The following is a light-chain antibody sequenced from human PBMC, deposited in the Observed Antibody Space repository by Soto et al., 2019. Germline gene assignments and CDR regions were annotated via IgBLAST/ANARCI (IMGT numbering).Light chain of an antibody. V-gene: IGKV1-5*03. CDR1: QNIYTW. CDR2: KAS. J-gene: IGKJ1*01. Sequence: DYQVTQSPSTLSASVGDRVTITCRASQNIYTWLAWYQQKPGIAPKLLIHKASTLESGVPSRFSGSGYGTEFTLTISGLQPEDSATYNCQQYERYSTFGQGTKVDIK. CDR3: QQYERYST.